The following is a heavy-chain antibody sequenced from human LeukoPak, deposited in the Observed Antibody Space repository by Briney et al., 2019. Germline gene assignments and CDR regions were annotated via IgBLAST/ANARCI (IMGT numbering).Heavy chain of an antibody. CDR1: GGSISSYY. CDR2: ICTSGST. Sequence: SETLSLTCTVSGGSISSYYWSWIRQPAGKGLEWLGRICTSGSTNYNPSLKSLVTMSVDTSKNQFSLKLSSVTAADTAVYYCARDRLSYDSSGYYYYFDYWGQGTLVTVSS. V-gene: IGHV4-4*07. CDR3: ARDRLSYDSSGYYYYFDY. D-gene: IGHD3-22*01. J-gene: IGHJ4*02.